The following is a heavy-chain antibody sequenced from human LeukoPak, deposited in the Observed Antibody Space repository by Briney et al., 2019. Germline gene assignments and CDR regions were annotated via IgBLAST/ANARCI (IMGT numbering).Heavy chain of an antibody. D-gene: IGHD6-19*01. CDR2: ISSSSSYI. CDR1: GFTFSSYS. CDR3: ARDKAVAGHPFDY. J-gene: IGHJ4*02. V-gene: IGHV3-21*01. Sequence: GGSLRLSCAASGFTFSSYSMNWVRQAPGEGLEWVSSISSSSSYIYYADSVKGRFTISRDNAKNSLYLQMNSLRAEDTAVYYCARDKAVAGHPFDYWGQGTLVTVSS.